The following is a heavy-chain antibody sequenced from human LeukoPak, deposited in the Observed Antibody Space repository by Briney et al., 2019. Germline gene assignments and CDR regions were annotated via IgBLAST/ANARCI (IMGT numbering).Heavy chain of an antibody. CDR3: ARRRDDVKAFDP. Sequence: GESLKISCKGSGYSFTSYWIAWVRQMPGKGLEWMGIIYPDDSDTRYSPSFQGQVTISADKSINTAYLQWSSLKASDTAMYFCARRRDDVKAFDPWGQGTLVTVSS. CDR2: IYPDDSDT. V-gene: IGHV5-51*01. CDR1: GYSFTSYW. J-gene: IGHJ5*02. D-gene: IGHD5-24*01.